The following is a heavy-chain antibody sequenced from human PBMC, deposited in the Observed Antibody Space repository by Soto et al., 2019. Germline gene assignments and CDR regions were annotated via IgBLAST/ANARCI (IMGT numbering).Heavy chain of an antibody. CDR1: GFTFINHA. D-gene: IGHD3-16*01. V-gene: IGHV3-23*01. CDR3: ARKVLGSTTRPDYWYFDL. CDR2: ISGGGDRT. Sequence: EVQLLESGGGLVQPGGSLRLSCVGSGFTFINHAMNWVRQAPGKGLEWVSGISGGGDRTFDADSVKGRFTISRVNSKNTVNLQMNSLRADDTAVYYCARKVLGSTTRPDYWYFDLWGRGTLVTVSS. J-gene: IGHJ2*01.